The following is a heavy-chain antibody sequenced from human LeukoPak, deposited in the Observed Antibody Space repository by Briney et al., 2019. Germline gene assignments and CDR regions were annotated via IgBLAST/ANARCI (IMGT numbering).Heavy chain of an antibody. D-gene: IGHD6-13*01. CDR2: ISSSGSTI. Sequence: GGSLRLSCAASGFTFSDYYMSWIRQAPGKGLEWVSYISSSGSTIYYADSVKGRFTISRDNAKNSLYLQMNSLRAEDTAVYYCARRAAAWPEYYYYMDVWGKGTTVTVSS. J-gene: IGHJ6*03. CDR3: ARRAAAWPEYYYYMDV. CDR1: GFTFSDYY. V-gene: IGHV3-11*04.